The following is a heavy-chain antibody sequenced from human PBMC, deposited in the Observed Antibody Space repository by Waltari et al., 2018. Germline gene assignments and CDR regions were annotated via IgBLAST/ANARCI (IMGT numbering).Heavy chain of an antibody. D-gene: IGHD6-6*01. V-gene: IGHV4-59*01. Sequence: QVQLQESGPGLVKPSETLSLTCTVSGGSISSYYWSWIRQPPGKGLEWIGYIYYSGSTNYHPSLESRVTISVDTSKNQFSLKLSSVTAADTAVYYCARDRRPYSSSSSVWFDPWGQGTLVTVSS. CDR2: IYYSGST. CDR3: ARDRRPYSSSSSVWFDP. CDR1: GGSISSYY. J-gene: IGHJ5*02.